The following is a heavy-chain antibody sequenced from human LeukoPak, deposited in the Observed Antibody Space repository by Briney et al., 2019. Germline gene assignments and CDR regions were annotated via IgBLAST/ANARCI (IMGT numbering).Heavy chain of an antibody. D-gene: IGHD6-19*01. CDR3: ARGSDSSGWSPYFDY. V-gene: IGHV4-4*07. CDR1: GGSISSYY. Sequence: PSETLSLTCTVSGGSISSYYWSWIRQPAGKGLEWIGRIYTSGSTNYNPSLKSRVAMSVDTSKNQFSLKLSSVTAADTAVYYCARGSDSSGWSPYFDYWGQGTLVTVSS. J-gene: IGHJ4*02. CDR2: IYTSGST.